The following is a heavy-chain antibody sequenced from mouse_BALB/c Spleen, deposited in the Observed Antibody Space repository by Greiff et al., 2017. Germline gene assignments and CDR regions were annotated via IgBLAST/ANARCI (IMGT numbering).Heavy chain of an antibody. CDR3: ARSVDDGYYYAMDY. CDR1: GFTFSSFG. V-gene: IGHV5-17*02. CDR2: ISSGSSTI. D-gene: IGHD2-3*01. Sequence: DVKLQESGGGLVQPGGSRKLSCAASGFTFSSFGMHWVRQAPEKGLEWVAYISSGSSTIYYADTVKGRFTISRDNPKNTLFLQMTSLRSEDTAMYYCARSVDDGYYYAMDYWGQGTSVTVSS. J-gene: IGHJ4*01.